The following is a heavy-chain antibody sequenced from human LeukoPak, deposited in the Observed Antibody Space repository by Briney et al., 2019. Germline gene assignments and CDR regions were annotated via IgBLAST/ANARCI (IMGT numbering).Heavy chain of an antibody. CDR1: GFTFSSYS. D-gene: IGHD3-10*01. V-gene: IGHV3-21*01. CDR2: ISSSSSYI. CDR3: ARDPDITMVRGVDNWFDP. Sequence: PGGSLRLSCAASGFTFSSYSMNWVRQAPGKGLEWVSSISSSSSYIYYADSVKGRFTISRDNAKNSPYLQMNSLRAEDTAVYYCARDPDITMVRGVDNWFDPWGQGTLVTVSS. J-gene: IGHJ5*02.